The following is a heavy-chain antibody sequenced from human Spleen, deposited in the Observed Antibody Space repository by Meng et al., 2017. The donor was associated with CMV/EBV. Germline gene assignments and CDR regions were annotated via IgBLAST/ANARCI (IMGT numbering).Heavy chain of an antibody. CDR1: GYIFTNYG. D-gene: IGHD4-17*01. V-gene: IGHV1-18*01. J-gene: IGHJ4*02. Sequence: ASVKVSCKASGYIFTNYGVSWVRQAPGQGLEWMGWVTTYNGNTNYAQKLQGRVTMTTDTSTSTAYMELRSLRSDDTAVYYCARTTVTTALGGGHYWGQGTLVTVSS. CDR2: VTTYNGNT. CDR3: ARTTVTTALGGGHY.